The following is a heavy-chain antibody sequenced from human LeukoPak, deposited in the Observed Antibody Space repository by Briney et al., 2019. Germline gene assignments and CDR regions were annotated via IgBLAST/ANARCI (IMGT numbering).Heavy chain of an antibody. J-gene: IGHJ5*02. V-gene: IGHV4-34*01. Sequence: SETLSLTCAVYGGSFSGYYWSWIRQPPGKGLEWIGEINHSGSTNYNPSLKSRVTISVDTSKNQFSLKLSSVTAADTAVYYCARSRRHYITMIVVANNWFDPWDQGTLVTVSS. CDR2: INHSGST. CDR3: ARSRRHYITMIVVANNWFDP. CDR1: GGSFSGYY. D-gene: IGHD3-22*01.